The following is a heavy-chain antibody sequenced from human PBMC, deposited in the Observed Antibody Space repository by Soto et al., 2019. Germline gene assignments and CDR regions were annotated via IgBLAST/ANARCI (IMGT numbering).Heavy chain of an antibody. V-gene: IGHV2-26*01. CDR1: GFSLSSTSMG. Sequence: QVTLKESGPVLVKPTETLTLTCTVSGFSLSSTSMGVSWIRQPPGKALEWLAHIFSNDEKSYSTSLKSRLTISKDTSKSQVVLTMTNMDPVDTATYYCARNRRDDFNIYYYYGMDVWGQGTTVTVSS. J-gene: IGHJ6*02. D-gene: IGHD2-15*01. CDR3: ARNRRDDFNIYYYYGMDV. CDR2: IFSNDEK.